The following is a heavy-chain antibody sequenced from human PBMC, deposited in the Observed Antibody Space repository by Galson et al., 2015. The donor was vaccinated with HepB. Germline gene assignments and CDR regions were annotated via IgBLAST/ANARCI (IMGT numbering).Heavy chain of an antibody. CDR3: AKGLTSGAFDI. V-gene: IGHV3-9*01. CDR2: ISWNSGSI. CDR1: GFTFDDYA. J-gene: IGHJ3*02. Sequence: SLRLSCAASGFTFDDYAMHWVRQAPGKGLEWVSGISWNSGSIGYADSVKGRFTISRDNAKNSLYLQMNSLRAEDTALYYCAKGLTSGAFDIWGQGTMVTVSS. D-gene: IGHD2-21*02.